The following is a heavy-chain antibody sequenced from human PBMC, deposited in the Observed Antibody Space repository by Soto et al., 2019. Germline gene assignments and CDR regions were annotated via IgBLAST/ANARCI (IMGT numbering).Heavy chain of an antibody. CDR3: AREGAQGIVVVPAEDNYYMDV. CDR1: GFTFSSYW. V-gene: IGHV3-7*01. CDR2: IKQDGSEK. J-gene: IGHJ6*03. Sequence: GGSLRLSCAASGFTFSSYWMSWVRQAPGKGLEWVANIKQDGSEKYYVDSVKGRFTISRDNAKNSLYLQMNSLRAEDTAVYYCAREGAQGIVVVPAEDNYYMDVWGKGTTVTVS. D-gene: IGHD2-2*01.